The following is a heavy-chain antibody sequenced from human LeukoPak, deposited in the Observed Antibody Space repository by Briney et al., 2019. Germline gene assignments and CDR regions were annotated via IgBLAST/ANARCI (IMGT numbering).Heavy chain of an antibody. CDR1: GGSISSYH. CDR2: IYTSGST. CDR3: ARSSVADSCYYYYYMDV. Sequence: SETLSLTCSVSGGSISSYHWNWIRQPAGKGLEWIGRIYTSGSTNYNPSLKSRVSMSLDTSENQFSLRLSSVTAADTAVYYCARSSVADSCYYYYYMDVWGKGTTVTVSS. D-gene: IGHD6-19*01. V-gene: IGHV4-4*07. J-gene: IGHJ6*03.